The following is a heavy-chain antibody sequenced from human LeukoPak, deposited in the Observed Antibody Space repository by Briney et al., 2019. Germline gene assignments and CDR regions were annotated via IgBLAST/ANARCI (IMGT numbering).Heavy chain of an antibody. Sequence: GASVKVSCKASGYTFTSYYMHWVRQAPGQGLEWMGIINPSGGSTSYAQKFQGRVTMTRDTSTGTVYMELSSLRSEDTAVYYCARAPRDGPPRDCFDYWGQGTLVTVSS. J-gene: IGHJ4*02. CDR1: GYTFTSYY. D-gene: IGHD5-24*01. CDR2: INPSGGST. V-gene: IGHV1-46*01. CDR3: ARAPRDGPPRDCFDY.